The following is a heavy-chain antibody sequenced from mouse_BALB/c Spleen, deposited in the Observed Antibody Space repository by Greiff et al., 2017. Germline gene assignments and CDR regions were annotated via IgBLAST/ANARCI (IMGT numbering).Heavy chain of an antibody. J-gene: IGHJ3*01. CDR3: ARHPVGRGAWFAY. Sequence: EVKLMESGGGLVQPGGSLKLSCAASGFTFSSYTMSWVRQTPEKRLEWVAYISNGGGSTYYPDTVKGRFTISRDNAKNTLYLQMSSLKSEDTAMYYCARHPVGRGAWFAYWGQGTLVTVSA. D-gene: IGHD1-1*01. CDR2: ISNGGGST. CDR1: GFTFSSYT. V-gene: IGHV5-12-2*01.